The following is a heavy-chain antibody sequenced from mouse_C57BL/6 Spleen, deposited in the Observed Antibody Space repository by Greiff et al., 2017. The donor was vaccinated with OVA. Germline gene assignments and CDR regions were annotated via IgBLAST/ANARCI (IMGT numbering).Heavy chain of an antibody. CDR3: AREGYAWFAY. CDR1: GYTFTSYW. CDR2: IHPNSGST. D-gene: IGHD2-2*01. J-gene: IGHJ3*01. Sequence: QVQLQQSGAELVKPGASVKLSCKASGYTFTSYWMHWVKQRPGQGLEWIGMIHPNSGSTNYNEKFKSKATLTVDKSSSTAYMQLSSLTSEDSAVYYCAREGYAWFAYWGQGTLVTVSA. V-gene: IGHV1-64*01.